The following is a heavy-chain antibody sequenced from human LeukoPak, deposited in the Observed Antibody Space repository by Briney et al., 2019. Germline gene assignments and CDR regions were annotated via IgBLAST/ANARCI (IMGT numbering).Heavy chain of an antibody. CDR2: INPSGGTT. V-gene: IGHV1-46*01. D-gene: IGHD5-24*01. Sequence: ASVKVSCKASGYTFTNSYKHWVRQAPGQGLEWMGLINPSGGTTTYAQKFQGRVTMTRDTSTSTVYMELSSLRSEDTAVYYCARDAYNYYYSDYWGQGTLVTVSS. J-gene: IGHJ4*02. CDR1: GYTFTNSY. CDR3: ARDAYNYYYSDY.